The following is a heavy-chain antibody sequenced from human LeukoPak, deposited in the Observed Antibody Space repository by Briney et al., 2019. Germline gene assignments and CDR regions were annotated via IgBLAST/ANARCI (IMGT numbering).Heavy chain of an antibody. D-gene: IGHD6-19*01. J-gene: IGHJ6*02. CDR1: RFTFSSYA. CDR2: ISYDGSNK. V-gene: IGHV3-30-3*01. Sequence: GGSLRLSCAASRFTFSSYAMHWVRQAPGKGLEWVAVISYDGSNKYYADSVKGRFTISRDNSKNTLYLQMNSLRAEDTAVYYCARDRDGSSGWTRPFYYYYGMDVWGQGTTVTVSS. CDR3: ARDRDGSSGWTRPFYYYYGMDV.